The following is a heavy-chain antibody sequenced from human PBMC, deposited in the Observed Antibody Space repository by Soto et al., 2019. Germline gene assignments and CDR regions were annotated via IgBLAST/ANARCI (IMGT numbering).Heavy chain of an antibody. Sequence: VAVIWYDGSTKDYADSVKGRFTISRDNSKNTLYLQMNSLRAEDTAVYYCARDPGGSPFDYWGQGTLVTVSS. CDR2: IWYDGSTK. D-gene: IGHD2-15*01. CDR3: ARDPGGSPFDY. V-gene: IGHV3-33*01. J-gene: IGHJ4*02.